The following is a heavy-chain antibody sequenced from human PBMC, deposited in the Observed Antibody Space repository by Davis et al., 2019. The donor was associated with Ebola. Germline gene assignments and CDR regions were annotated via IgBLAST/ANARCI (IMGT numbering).Heavy chain of an antibody. D-gene: IGHD3-22*01. CDR1: GGSISSYY. CDR2: IYYSGST. V-gene: IGHV4-59*01. J-gene: IGHJ4*02. CDR3: ARFGPYYYDSSGYWAYYFDY. Sequence: PSETLSLTCTVSGGSISSYYWSWIRQPPGKGLEWIGYIYYSGSTNYNPSLKSRVTISVDTSKNQFSLKLSSVTAADTAVYYCARFGPYYYDSSGYWAYYFDYWGQGTLVTVSS.